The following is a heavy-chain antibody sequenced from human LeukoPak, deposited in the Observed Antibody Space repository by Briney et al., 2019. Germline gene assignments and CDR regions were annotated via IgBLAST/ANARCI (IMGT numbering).Heavy chain of an antibody. CDR1: GGSISSYY. CDR2: IYYSGST. D-gene: IGHD3-22*01. Sequence: PSETLSLTCTVSGGSISSYYWSWIRQPPGKGLEWIGYIYYSGSTNYNPSLKSRVTISVDTSKNQFSLKLSSVTAADTAVYYCARDLDDSSGYYSNDAFDIWGQGTMVTVFS. V-gene: IGHV4-59*01. J-gene: IGHJ3*02. CDR3: ARDLDDSSGYYSNDAFDI.